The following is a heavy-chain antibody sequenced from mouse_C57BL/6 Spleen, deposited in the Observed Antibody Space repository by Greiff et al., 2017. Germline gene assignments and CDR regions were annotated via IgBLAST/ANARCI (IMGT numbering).Heavy chain of an antibody. CDR1: GYTFTSYW. J-gene: IGHJ3*01. Sequence: VQLQQSGAELVKPGASVKMSCKASGYTFTSYWITWVKQRPGQGLEWIGDIYPGSGSTNYNEKFKSKATLTVDTSSSTAYMQLSSLTSEDSAVYYCAREGIYDGYYVAYWGQGTLVTVSA. D-gene: IGHD2-3*01. CDR3: AREGIYDGYYVAY. V-gene: IGHV1-55*01. CDR2: IYPGSGST.